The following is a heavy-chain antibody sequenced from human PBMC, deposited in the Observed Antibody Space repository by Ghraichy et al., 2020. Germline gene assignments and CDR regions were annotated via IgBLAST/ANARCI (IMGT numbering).Heavy chain of an antibody. CDR3: ATDLDATLRLVN. J-gene: IGHJ4*02. CDR2: FDPEDGET. V-gene: IGHV1-24*01. Sequence: ASVKVSCKVSGYTLTELSMHWVRQAPGKGLEWMGGFDPEDGETIYAQKFQGRVTMTEDTSTDTAYMELSSLRSEDTAVYYCATDLDATLRLVNWGQGTLVTVSS. CDR1: GYTLTELS. D-gene: IGHD6-6*01.